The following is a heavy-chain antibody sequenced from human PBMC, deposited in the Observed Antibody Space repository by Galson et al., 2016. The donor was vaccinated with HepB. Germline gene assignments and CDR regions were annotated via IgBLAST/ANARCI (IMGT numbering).Heavy chain of an antibody. CDR2: IRGRDNSI. V-gene: IGHV3-48*03. D-gene: IGHD3/OR15-3a*01. CDR1: ESTFISYD. J-gene: IGHJ4*02. CDR3: ASSFGRRYLAN. Sequence: SLRLSCAASESTFISYDMNWVRQAPGKGLEWVASIRGRDNSIYYADSLKGRFTISRDNAKKSLSLQMDSLGAEDTAVYYCASSFGRRYLANWGQGTLVTVSS.